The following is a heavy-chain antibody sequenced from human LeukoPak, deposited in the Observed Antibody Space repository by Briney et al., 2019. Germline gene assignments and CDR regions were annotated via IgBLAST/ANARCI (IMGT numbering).Heavy chain of an antibody. D-gene: IGHD6-13*01. CDR3: ARGRFSSRWFPFDD. Sequence: SETLSLTCTVSGGSISSSSYYWGWIRQPPGKGLEWIGSIYYSGSSYYTPSLKSRLTISVDTSKSQFSLNLTSVTAADTAMYYCARGRFSSRWFPFDDWGQGTLVTVSS. CDR2: IYYSGSS. CDR1: GGSISSSSYY. V-gene: IGHV4-39*07. J-gene: IGHJ4*02.